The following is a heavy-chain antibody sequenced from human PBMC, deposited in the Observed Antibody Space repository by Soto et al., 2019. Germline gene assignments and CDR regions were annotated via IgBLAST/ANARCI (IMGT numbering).Heavy chain of an antibody. D-gene: IGHD2-2*01. J-gene: IGHJ6*02. CDR2: IYSGRST. Sequence: EVQLVETGGGLIQPGGSLRLSCAASGFTVSSNYMSWVRQAPGKGLEWGSVIYSGRSTYYADYVKGRFTISRDSSKNTLELQMNSLRAEDTAVYYCASSMEYRLLLGRYFYYGMDVWGQGTTVTVSS. V-gene: IGHV3-53*02. CDR3: ASSMEYRLLLGRYFYYGMDV. CDR1: GFTVSSNY.